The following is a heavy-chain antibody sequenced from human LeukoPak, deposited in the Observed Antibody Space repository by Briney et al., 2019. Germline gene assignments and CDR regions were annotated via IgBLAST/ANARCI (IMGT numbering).Heavy chain of an antibody. D-gene: IGHD3-9*01. CDR1: GFTVSSNY. V-gene: IGHV3-66*01. CDR3: ARALRYYDILTGYSDY. Sequence: PGGSLRLSCAASGFTVSSNYMSWVRQAPGKGLEWVSVIYSGGSTYYADSVKGRFTISRDNSKNTLYLQMNSLRAEDTAVYYCARALRYYDILTGYSDYWGQGTLVTVSS. J-gene: IGHJ4*02. CDR2: IYSGGST.